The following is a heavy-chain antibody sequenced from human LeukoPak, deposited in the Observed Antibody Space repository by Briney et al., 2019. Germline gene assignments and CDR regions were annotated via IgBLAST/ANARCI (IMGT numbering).Heavy chain of an antibody. CDR1: GFTFSSYW. J-gene: IGHJ4*02. CDR2: INTNGGAI. CDR3: ARDSGSGSYSGN. Sequence: GGSQRLSCEASGFTFSSYWMHWVRQAPGKGLVWVSRINTNGGAIGYADSVKGRFTISRDNAKNTVYLQMNSLRAEDTAVYYCARDSGSGSYSGNWGQGTLVTVSS. D-gene: IGHD3-10*01. V-gene: IGHV3-74*01.